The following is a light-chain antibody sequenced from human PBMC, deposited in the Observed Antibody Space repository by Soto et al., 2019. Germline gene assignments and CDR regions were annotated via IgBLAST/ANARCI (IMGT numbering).Light chain of an antibody. Sequence: ALTQPPSASGSPGQSVTISCIGTASDIGRYNYVSWYQHHPGKAPKLIIYEVTKRPSGVPDRFSGSKSGNTASLTVSGLQADDEADYCNSYVGSNNYVFGTGTKVTVL. CDR1: ASDIGRYNY. CDR3: NSYVGSNNYV. CDR2: EVT. V-gene: IGLV2-8*01. J-gene: IGLJ1*01.